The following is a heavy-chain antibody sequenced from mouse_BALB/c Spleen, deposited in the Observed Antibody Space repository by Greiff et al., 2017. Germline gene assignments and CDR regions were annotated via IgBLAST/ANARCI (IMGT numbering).Heavy chain of an antibody. D-gene: IGHD2-14*01. CDR3: ARGDYRYPFAY. CDR2: ISSGGST. CDR1: GFTFSSYA. J-gene: IGHJ3*01. V-gene: IGHV5-6-5*01. Sequence: DGKLVESGGGLVKPGGSLKLSCAASGFTFSSYAMSWVRQTPEKRLEWVASISSGGSTYYPDSVKGRFTISRDNARNILYLQMSSLRSEDTAMYYCARGDYRYPFAYWGQGTLVTVSA.